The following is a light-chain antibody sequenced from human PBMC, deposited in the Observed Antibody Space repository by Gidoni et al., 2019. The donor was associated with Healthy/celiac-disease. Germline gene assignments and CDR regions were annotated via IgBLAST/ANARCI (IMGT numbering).Light chain of an antibody. V-gene: IGKV1-39*01. Sequence: DDNMTQSPSSLSATVGDRVTITCRASQRMNSFLNWYQQIPGKAPKLLIYDASTLQSGVPSRFSGSGSGTEFTFTISSLQPEDSATYYCQQSQGTPLTFGQGTKVEIK. CDR1: QRMNSF. J-gene: IGKJ1*01. CDR3: QQSQGTPLT. CDR2: DAS.